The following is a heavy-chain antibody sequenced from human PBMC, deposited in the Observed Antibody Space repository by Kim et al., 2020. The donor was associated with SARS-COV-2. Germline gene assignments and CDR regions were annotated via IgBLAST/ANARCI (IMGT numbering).Heavy chain of an antibody. D-gene: IGHD6-13*01. Sequence: ASVKVSCKASGYTFTSYAMHWVRQAPGQRLEWMGWINAGNGNTKYSQKFQGRVTITRDTSASTAYMELSSLRSEDTAVYYCARDLGKQLVEIDYWGQGTLVTVSS. J-gene: IGHJ4*02. CDR3: ARDLGKQLVEIDY. CDR1: GYTFTSYA. V-gene: IGHV1-3*01. CDR2: INAGNGNT.